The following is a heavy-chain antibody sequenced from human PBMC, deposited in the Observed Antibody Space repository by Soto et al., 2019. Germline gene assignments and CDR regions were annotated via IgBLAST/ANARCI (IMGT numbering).Heavy chain of an antibody. CDR1: GYTFTSYA. D-gene: IGHD6-19*01. J-gene: IGHJ4*02. CDR3: ARDVAVAGIGYFDY. V-gene: IGHV1-3*01. Sequence: ASVKVSCKASGYTFTSYAMHWVRQAPGQRLEWMGWINAGNGNTKYSQKFQGRVTITRDTSASTAYMELSSLRSEDTAVYYCARDVAVAGIGYFDYWGQGTLVTVS. CDR2: INAGNGNT.